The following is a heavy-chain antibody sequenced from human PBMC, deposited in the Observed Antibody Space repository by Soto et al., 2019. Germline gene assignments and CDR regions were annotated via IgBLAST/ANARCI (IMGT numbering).Heavy chain of an antibody. V-gene: IGHV4-59*02. J-gene: IGHJ5*02. Sequence: PSETMSLTCSVTGASVSSYSWSWIRQSPGKGLEWIGYIHYSGGTNYTPSLRSRVTISVDTSKNQLSLNLTSLTAADTAVYYCARGGTSGSAVYNRFDLCGQGTLVTVSS. CDR2: IHYSGGT. D-gene: IGHD3-10*01. CDR3: ARGGTSGSAVYNRFDL. CDR1: GASVSSYS.